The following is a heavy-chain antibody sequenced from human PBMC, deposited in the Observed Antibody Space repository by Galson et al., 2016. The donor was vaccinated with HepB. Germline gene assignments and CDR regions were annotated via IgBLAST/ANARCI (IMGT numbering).Heavy chain of an antibody. V-gene: IGHV4-4*02. Sequence: SETLSLTCAVSGVSIGSDIWWSWVRQPPGKGLEWIGEIYHRGNTNYNPSLKSRVTMSVDKTKNHFSLELNSVTAADTAVYYCAMGRAAGSWGQGTLVTVSS. J-gene: IGHJ4*02. CDR3: AMGRAAGS. D-gene: IGHD6-13*01. CDR2: IYHRGNT. CDR1: GVSIGSDIW.